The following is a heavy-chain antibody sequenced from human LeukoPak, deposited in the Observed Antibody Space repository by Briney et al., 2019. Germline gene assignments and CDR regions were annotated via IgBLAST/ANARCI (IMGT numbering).Heavy chain of an antibody. D-gene: IGHD1-26*01. J-gene: IGHJ5*02. V-gene: IGHV4-39*01. Sequence: PSETLSLTWTVSGGSFSSRSHYWGWIRQTPGKGLEWIGSMFYSGSTYYNPSLKSRVIIFVDTSKNQFYLKVSSVTAADTAVYYCARADVGINWFDPWGQGTLVTVSS. CDR1: GGSFSSRSHY. CDR3: ARADVGINWFDP. CDR2: MFYSGST.